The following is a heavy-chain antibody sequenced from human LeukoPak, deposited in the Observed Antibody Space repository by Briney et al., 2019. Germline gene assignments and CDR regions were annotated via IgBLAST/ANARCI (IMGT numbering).Heavy chain of an antibody. D-gene: IGHD3-10*01. Sequence: SETLSLTCTVSGGSISTSNYYWGWIRQPPGKGLEWIGNIFYSGSTYCSPSLKSRVTISLDTSRNQFSLNLRSVTAADTAVYYCSTGMLRGLAPVFLDYWGQGTLVTVSS. V-gene: IGHV4-39*07. J-gene: IGHJ4*02. CDR1: GGSISTSNYY. CDR2: IFYSGST. CDR3: STGMLRGLAPVFLDY.